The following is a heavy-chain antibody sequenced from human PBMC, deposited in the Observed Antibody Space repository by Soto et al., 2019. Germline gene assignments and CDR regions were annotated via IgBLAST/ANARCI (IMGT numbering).Heavy chain of an antibody. V-gene: IGHV2-5*02. CDR3: AHIMITFGGVSALDAFDF. CDR1: GFSLSTSRVG. CDR2: IYWDDDK. J-gene: IGHJ3*01. Sequence: SGPTLVNPTHTLTLTCTFSGFSLSTSRVGVGWIRQPPGEALEWLAIIYWDDDKRYSPSLGSRLAITKDTSKNQVVLTMTNLDPVDTATYYCAHIMITFGGVSALDAFDFWGQGTMVTVSS. D-gene: IGHD3-16*01.